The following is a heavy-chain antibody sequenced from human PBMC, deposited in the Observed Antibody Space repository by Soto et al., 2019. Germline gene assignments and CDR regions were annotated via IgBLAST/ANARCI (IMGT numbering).Heavy chain of an antibody. J-gene: IGHJ4*02. CDR2: INHSGST. CDR3: ARGGGNYLPFDY. Sequence: SETLSLTCAVYGGSFSGYYWSWIRQSPGKGLEWIGEINHSGSTNYNPSLKSRVTISVDTSENHFSLKLSSVTAADTALYYCARGGGNYLPFDYWGQGTLVTVSS. CDR1: GGSFSGYY. D-gene: IGHD1-26*01. V-gene: IGHV4-34*01.